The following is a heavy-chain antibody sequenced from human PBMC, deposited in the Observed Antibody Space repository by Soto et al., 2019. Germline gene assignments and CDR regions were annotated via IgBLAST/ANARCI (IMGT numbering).Heavy chain of an antibody. D-gene: IGHD3-10*01. CDR2: VYYNENT. CDR1: GASINNFAYY. J-gene: IGHJ5*01. Sequence: SETLSLTCSVSGASINNFAYYWGWIRQPPGKGLEWIGTVYYNENTYYDPSLRSRVAISVDTAKNQFSLNLRSVTAADTAVYFCARRERYYGSPGWFDPWGQGTLVTVSS. CDR3: ARRERYYGSPGWFDP. V-gene: IGHV4-39*01.